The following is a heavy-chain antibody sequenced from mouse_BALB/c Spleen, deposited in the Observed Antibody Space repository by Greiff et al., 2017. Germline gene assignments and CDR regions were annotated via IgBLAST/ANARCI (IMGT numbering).Heavy chain of an antibody. CDR2: IYPGDGDT. Sequence: QVQLQQSGPELVKPGASVKISCKASGYAFSSSWMNWVKQRPGQGLEWIGRIYPGDGDTNYNGKFKGKATLTADKSSSTAYMQLSSLTSVDSAVYFCAREGYYEAYWGQGTLVTVSA. V-gene: IGHV1-82*01. D-gene: IGHD1-1*01. J-gene: IGHJ3*01. CDR1: GYAFSSSW. CDR3: AREGYYEAY.